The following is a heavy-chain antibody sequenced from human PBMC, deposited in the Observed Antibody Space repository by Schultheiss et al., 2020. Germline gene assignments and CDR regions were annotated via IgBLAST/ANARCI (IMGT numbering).Heavy chain of an antibody. CDR3: AKGAPGYSSSQPHDAFDI. CDR2: IIPIFGTA. D-gene: IGHD6-13*01. J-gene: IGHJ3*02. CDR1: GGTFSSYA. V-gene: IGHV1-69*06. Sequence: SVKVSCKASGGTFSSYAISWVRQAPGQGLEWMGGIIPIFGTANYAQKFQGRVTITADKSTSTAYMELSSLRAEDTAVYYCAKGAPGYSSSQPHDAFDIWGQGTMVTVSS.